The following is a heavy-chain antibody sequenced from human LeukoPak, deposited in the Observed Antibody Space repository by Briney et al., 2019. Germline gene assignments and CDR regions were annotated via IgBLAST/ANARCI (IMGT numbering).Heavy chain of an antibody. CDR1: GGSISSGSYY. Sequence: SETLSLTCTVSGGSISSGSYYWSWIRQPAGKGLEWIGRIYTSGSTNYNPSLKSRVTISVDTSKNQFSLKLSSVTAADTAVYYCARGYDFWSGYNYYYYYMDVWGKGTTVTVSS. V-gene: IGHV4-61*02. CDR2: IYTSGST. CDR3: ARGYDFWSGYNYYYYYMDV. J-gene: IGHJ6*03. D-gene: IGHD3-3*01.